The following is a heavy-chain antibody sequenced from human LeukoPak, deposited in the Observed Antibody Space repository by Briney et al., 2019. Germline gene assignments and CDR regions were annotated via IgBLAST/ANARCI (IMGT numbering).Heavy chain of an antibody. CDR1: GGSISSYY. CDR3: ARAGVTAAYYFDY. V-gene: IGHV4-59*01. Sequence: PSETLSLTCTVSGGSISSYYWSWIRQPPGKGLEWIGYIYYSGSTNYNPSLKSRVTISVDMSKNQFSLKMSSVTGADTGVYYCARAGVTAAYYFDYWGQGTLATVSS. CDR2: IYYSGST. J-gene: IGHJ4*02. D-gene: IGHD3-10*01.